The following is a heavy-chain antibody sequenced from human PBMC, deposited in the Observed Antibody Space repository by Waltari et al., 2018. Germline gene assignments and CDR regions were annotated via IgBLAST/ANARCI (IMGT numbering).Heavy chain of an antibody. V-gene: IGHV3-74*01. CDR2: INSDGSST. J-gene: IGHJ3*02. Sequence: EVQLVESGGGLVQPGGSLRLSCAASGFTFRSYWMHWVRQAPGKGLVWVSRINSDGSSTSYADSVKGRFTISRDNAKNTLYLQMNSLRAEDTAVYYCARDRGNWNPVAFDIWGQGTMVTVSS. D-gene: IGHD1-20*01. CDR1: GFTFRSYW. CDR3: ARDRGNWNPVAFDI.